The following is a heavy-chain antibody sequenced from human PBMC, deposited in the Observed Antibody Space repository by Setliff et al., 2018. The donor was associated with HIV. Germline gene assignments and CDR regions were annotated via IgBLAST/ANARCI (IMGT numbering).Heavy chain of an antibody. V-gene: IGHV1-8*02. CDR2: MNPKTGNT. J-gene: IGHJ6*03. Sequence: ASVKVSCKASGYTFNNYDIHWVRQATGEGLEWMEWMNPKTGNTGYAQKFQDRVTLTRNTSISIAYMELSGLTSEDTAVYYCARALAGGPYYDFWSGSYRDQYNYMDVWGKGTKVTVSS. CDR1: GYTFNNYD. CDR3: ARALAGGPYYDFWSGSYRDQYNYMDV. D-gene: IGHD3-3*01.